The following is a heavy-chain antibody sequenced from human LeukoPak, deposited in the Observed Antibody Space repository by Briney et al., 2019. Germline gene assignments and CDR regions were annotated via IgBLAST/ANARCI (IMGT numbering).Heavy chain of an antibody. V-gene: IGHV3-21*01. CDR2: ISSSSSYI. D-gene: IGHD3-22*01. CDR1: GFTFSSYS. Sequence: GGSLRLSCAASGFTFSSYSMNWVRQAPGKGLEWVSSISSSSSYIYYADSVKGRFTISRDNAKNSLYLQMNSLRAEDTAVYYCARDLGYYCDSSGFDYWGQGTLVTVSS. J-gene: IGHJ4*02. CDR3: ARDLGYYCDSSGFDY.